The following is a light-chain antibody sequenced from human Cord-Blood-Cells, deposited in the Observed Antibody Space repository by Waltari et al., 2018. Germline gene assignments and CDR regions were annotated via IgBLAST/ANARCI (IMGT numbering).Light chain of an antibody. CDR2: GAS. V-gene: IGKV3-15*01. Sequence: EIVKTQSPATLPVSPGERATLSCRASQSVSSNSAWYQQKPGQAPRLLIDGASTRATGIPARFSGSGSGTEFTLTISSLQSEDFAVYYCQQYNNWPPLTFGGGTKVEIK. J-gene: IGKJ4*01. CDR1: QSVSSN. CDR3: QQYNNWPPLT.